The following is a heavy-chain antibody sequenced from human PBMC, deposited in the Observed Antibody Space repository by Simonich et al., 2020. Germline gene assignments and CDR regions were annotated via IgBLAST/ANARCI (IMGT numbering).Heavy chain of an antibody. V-gene: IGHV1-2*02. Sequence: QVQLVQSGAAVKKPGASVQVSCKASGYTFTGYYMHWVRQAPGQGLEWMGRRNPNRGGKNDVEKYQGRVTMNRDTSIRTAYMELSRLRSDDTAVYYWARDGGNCSGGSCYWYFDLWGRGTLVTVSS. J-gene: IGHJ2*01. CDR2: RNPNRGGK. CDR1: GYTFTGYY. CDR3: ARDGGNCSGGSCYWYFDL. D-gene: IGHD2-15*01.